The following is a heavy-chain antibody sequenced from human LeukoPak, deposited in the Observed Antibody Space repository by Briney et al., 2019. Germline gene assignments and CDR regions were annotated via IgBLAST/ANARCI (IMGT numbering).Heavy chain of an antibody. Sequence: GGSLRLSCAASQSIVSSRYMSWVRQAPGKGLEWASIIYDGGKTYYADSVKGRFTISRDNFKNTLYLQMNNLRAEDTAVYFCGRDDADVKNYGIQYWGQGTLVTVSS. V-gene: IGHV3-53*01. D-gene: IGHD5-24*01. CDR2: IYDGGKT. CDR1: QSIVSSRY. CDR3: GRDDADVKNYGIQY. J-gene: IGHJ4*02.